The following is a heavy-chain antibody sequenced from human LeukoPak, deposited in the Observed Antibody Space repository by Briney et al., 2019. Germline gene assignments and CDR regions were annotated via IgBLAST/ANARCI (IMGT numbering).Heavy chain of an antibody. V-gene: IGHV3-23*01. CDR3: VKDYYVA. J-gene: IGHJ5*02. D-gene: IGHD3-10*02. CDR2: ITGSGGIT. Sequence: PGGSLRLSCAASGFTFSTYAMSWVRQAPGKGLDWVSTITGSGGITYYADSVKGRFTISRDNSKNTVYLQMNSLRAEDTAVYYCVKDYYVAWGQGTLVTVSS. CDR1: GFTFSTYA.